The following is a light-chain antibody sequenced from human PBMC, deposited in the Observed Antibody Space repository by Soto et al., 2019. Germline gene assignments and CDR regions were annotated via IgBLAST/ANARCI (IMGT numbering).Light chain of an antibody. CDR3: QQYNNWPRT. J-gene: IGKJ1*01. Sequence: EIVLTQSPASLSSFPGDRVTLSCRASQSVSTDLAWYQQRPGQAPRLLIYGASSRATDIPARFSGSGSGTEFTLTISSLQSEDFAVYYCQQYNNWPRTFGQGTKVDIK. CDR1: QSVSTD. V-gene: IGKV3-15*01. CDR2: GAS.